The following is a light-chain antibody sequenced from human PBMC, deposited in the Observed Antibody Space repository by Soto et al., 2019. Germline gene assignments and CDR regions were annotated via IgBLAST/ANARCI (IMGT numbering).Light chain of an antibody. J-gene: IGLJ2*01. Sequence: QSVLTQPASVSGSPGQSITISCSGTSSDIGHYDYVSWYQQHPGKAPKLVSYDVNNRPSGLSDRFSGSKSGNTASLTISGLQAEDEDHYYCSSYTTNTTVLFGGGTKLTVL. CDR1: SSDIGHYDY. CDR2: DVN. CDR3: SSYTTNTTVL. V-gene: IGLV2-14*01.